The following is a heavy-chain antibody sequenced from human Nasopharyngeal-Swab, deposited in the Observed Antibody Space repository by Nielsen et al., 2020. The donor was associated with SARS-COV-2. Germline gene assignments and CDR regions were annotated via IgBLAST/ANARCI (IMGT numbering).Heavy chain of an antibody. CDR3: ARGGVVVVAATLYYYYGMDV. Sequence: VRQAPGKGLEWVAVIWHDGSDQRYAESVKGRFTISRDNSKNTLYMQMNSLGAEDTAVYYCARGGVVVVAATLYYYYGMDVWGQGTTVTVSS. CDR2: IWHDGSDQ. D-gene: IGHD2-15*01. V-gene: IGHV3-33*01. J-gene: IGHJ6*02.